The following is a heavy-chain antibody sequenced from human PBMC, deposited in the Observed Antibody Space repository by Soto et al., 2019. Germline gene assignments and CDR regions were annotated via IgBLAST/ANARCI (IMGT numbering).Heavy chain of an antibody. Sequence: QLQLQESGSGLVKPSQTLSLTCAVSGGSISSGGYSWSWIRQPPGKGLEWIGYIYHSGSTYYNPFLKSRFTISVDRSKTQCSLKLSSVTAADTAVYYCARAGGLGAVAADYWGQGTLVTVSS. CDR2: IYHSGST. V-gene: IGHV4-30-2*01. J-gene: IGHJ4*02. D-gene: IGHD6-19*01. CDR3: ARAGGLGAVAADY. CDR1: GGSISSGGYS.